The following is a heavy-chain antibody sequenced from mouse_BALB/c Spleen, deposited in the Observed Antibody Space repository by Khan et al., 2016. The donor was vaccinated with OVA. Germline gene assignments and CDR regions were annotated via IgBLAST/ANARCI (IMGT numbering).Heavy chain of an antibody. V-gene: IGHV2-3*01. J-gene: IGHJ3*01. Sequence: VELVESGPGLVAPSQSLSITCTVSGLSLTNYGISWIRQPPGKGLEWLGVIWGDGSTNYHSALISRLSINKDNSKSQVFLKLNSLQTDDTATFYCAIIYDGYDWFTYWGQGTLVTGSA. D-gene: IGHD2-2*01. CDR2: IWGDGST. CDR3: AIIYDGYDWFTY. CDR1: GLSLTNYG.